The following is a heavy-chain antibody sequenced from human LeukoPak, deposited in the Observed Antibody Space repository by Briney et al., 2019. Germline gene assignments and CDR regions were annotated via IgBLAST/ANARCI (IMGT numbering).Heavy chain of an antibody. CDR3: ARDSQTTVLTALSL. J-gene: IGHJ4*02. CDR1: GGSIDNYY. V-gene: IGHV4-59*12. Sequence: SETLSLTCTVSGGSIDNYYWSWIRQPPGKGLEWIGYIYYSGSTNYNPSLKSRVTISVDTSKNQFSLKLSSVTAADTAVYYCARDSQTTVLTALSLWGQGTLVTVSS. CDR2: IYYSGST. D-gene: IGHD4-23*01.